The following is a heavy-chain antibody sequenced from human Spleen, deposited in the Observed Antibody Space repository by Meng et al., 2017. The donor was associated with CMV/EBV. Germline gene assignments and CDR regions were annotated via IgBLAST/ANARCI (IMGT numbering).Heavy chain of an antibody. CDR1: GYILTELS. CDR3: ATDGSGTYLVDGLDV. D-gene: IGHD3-10*01. Sequence: ASVKVSCKVSGYILTELSIHWVRQAPGKGLEWMGGFDPEDGETIYAQKFQGRVTMTVDTSTDTAYMELSGLRSEDTAVYYCATDGSGTYLVDGLDVWGQGTTVTVSS. J-gene: IGHJ6*02. V-gene: IGHV1-24*01. CDR2: FDPEDGET.